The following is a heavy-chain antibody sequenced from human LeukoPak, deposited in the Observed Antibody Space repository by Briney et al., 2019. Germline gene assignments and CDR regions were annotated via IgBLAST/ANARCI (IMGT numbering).Heavy chain of an antibody. J-gene: IGHJ4*02. CDR3: ARLMTTYYYFDY. Sequence: SVKVSCKASGGPFSSLAIYRVRQAPGQGLEWSGGIIALFVTPDYAQKFQGRVTVTTDDSTSTAYLELSSLRSDHTAVYYCARLMTTYYYFDYWGQGTLVTVSS. V-gene: IGHV1-69*05. CDR2: IIALFVTP. CDR1: GGPFSSLA. D-gene: IGHD4-11*01.